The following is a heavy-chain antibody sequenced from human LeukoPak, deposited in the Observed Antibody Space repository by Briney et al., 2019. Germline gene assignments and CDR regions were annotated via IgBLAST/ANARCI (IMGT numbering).Heavy chain of an antibody. J-gene: IGHJ3*02. D-gene: IGHD3-9*01. CDR1: GGSISNYF. V-gene: IGHV4-4*07. Sequence: PSETLSLTCTASGGSISNYFWNWIRQPAGKGLEWLGRVDSSWNTNYNPSLKSRPTMSVDTSKNQFSLKVTSVTAADTAVYYCARVCGSATGYRLCGFDIWGQGTVVTVSS. CDR2: VDSSWNT. CDR3: ARVCGSATGYRLCGFDI.